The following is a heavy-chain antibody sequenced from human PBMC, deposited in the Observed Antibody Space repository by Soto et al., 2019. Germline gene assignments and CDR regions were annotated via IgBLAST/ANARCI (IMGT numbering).Heavy chain of an antibody. CDR1: GYTFASYY. CDR2: INPSGGST. J-gene: IGHJ4*02. V-gene: IGHV1-46*01. Sequence: QVQLVQSGAEVKKPGASVKVSCKASGYTFASYYMHWVRQAPGQGLEWMGIINPSGGSTSYAQKFQGRVTMTRDTSTSTVYMELSSLRSEDTAVYYCARESAGTTGTTGWGQGTLVTVSS. D-gene: IGHD1-7*01. CDR3: ARESAGTTGTTG.